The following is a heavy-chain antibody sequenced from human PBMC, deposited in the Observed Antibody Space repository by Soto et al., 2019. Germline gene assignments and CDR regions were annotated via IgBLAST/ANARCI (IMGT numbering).Heavy chain of an antibody. D-gene: IGHD3-3*01. CDR2: IYPGDSDT. CDR1: GYSFTSYW. J-gene: IGHJ6*02. Sequence: ESLKISCKGSGYSFTSYWIGWVRQMPGKGLEWMGIIYPGDSDTRYSPSFQGQVTISADKSISTAYLQWSSLKASDTAMYYCASPQGYDFWSGYRKTSYYYGMDVWGQGTTVTVSS. V-gene: IGHV5-51*01. CDR3: ASPQGYDFWSGYRKTSYYYGMDV.